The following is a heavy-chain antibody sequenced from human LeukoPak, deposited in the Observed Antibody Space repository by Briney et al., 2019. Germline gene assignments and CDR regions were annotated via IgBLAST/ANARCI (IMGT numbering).Heavy chain of an antibody. D-gene: IGHD6-6*01. Sequence: SETLSLTCTVSGGSISSYYWSWIRQPPGKGLEWIGYIYYSGSTNYNPSLKSRVTISVDTSKNQFSLKLSSVTAADTAVYYCAREDTRLDWFDPWGQGTLVTVSS. CDR1: GGSISSYY. CDR2: IYYSGST. V-gene: IGHV4-59*01. J-gene: IGHJ5*02. CDR3: AREDTRLDWFDP.